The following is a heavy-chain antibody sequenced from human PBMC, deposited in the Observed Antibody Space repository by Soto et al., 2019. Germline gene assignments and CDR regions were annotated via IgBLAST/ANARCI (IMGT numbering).Heavy chain of an antibody. D-gene: IGHD2-2*01. J-gene: IGHJ4*01. CDR2: LNWRGDNV. V-gene: IGHV3-9*01. Sequence: GGSLRLSCAASGFSFDRYAMHWVRQVPGRGLEWVAGLNWRGDNVAYVDSVKGRFTISRDNAKQSLFLQMDSLRPEDTAHYYCAKDRYALRWYEVALDFWGHGIRVTVSS. CDR3: AKDRYALRWYEVALDF. CDR1: GFSFDRYA.